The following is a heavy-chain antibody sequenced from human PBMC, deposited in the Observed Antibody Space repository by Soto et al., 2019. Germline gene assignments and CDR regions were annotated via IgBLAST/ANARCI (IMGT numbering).Heavy chain of an antibody. Sequence: GGSLRLSCTASGFTFSNYAISWVRQAPGRGLEWVSSVSGSGGSTYYADSVKGRFTISRDNSKNTLYLQMNSLRAEDTAVYYCATYSGNYERYGVYFGMDVWGQGTTVTVSS. J-gene: IGHJ6*02. D-gene: IGHD1-26*01. V-gene: IGHV3-23*01. CDR3: ATYSGNYERYGVYFGMDV. CDR1: GFTFSNYA. CDR2: VSGSGGST.